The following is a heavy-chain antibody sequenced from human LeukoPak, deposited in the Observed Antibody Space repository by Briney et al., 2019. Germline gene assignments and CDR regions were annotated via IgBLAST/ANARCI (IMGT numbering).Heavy chain of an antibody. V-gene: IGHV3-23*01. CDR1: GFTFSSYV. J-gene: IGHJ6*02. CDR3: AKPQRYCSAGTCYSGYGMDV. CDR2: ISGSGGST. Sequence: GGSLRLSCAASGFTFSSYVMSWVRQAPGKGLEWVSAISGSGGSTYYADFVKGRFTISRDNSKSTLFLQMNSLRAEDTAVYYCAKPQRYCSAGTCYSGYGMDVWGQGTTVTVSS. D-gene: IGHD2-15*01.